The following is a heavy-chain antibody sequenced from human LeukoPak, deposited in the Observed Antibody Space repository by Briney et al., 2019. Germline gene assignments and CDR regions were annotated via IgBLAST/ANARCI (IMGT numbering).Heavy chain of an antibody. J-gene: IGHJ4*02. Sequence: GGSLRLSCAASGFTFSSYGMHWVRQAPGKGLEWVAVISYDGSNKYYADSVKGRFTISRDNSKNTLYLQMNSLRAEDTAVYYCPKDEGYSSSWYFHYFDYWGQGTLVTVSS. CDR2: ISYDGSNK. D-gene: IGHD6-13*01. CDR3: PKDEGYSSSWYFHYFDY. V-gene: IGHV3-30*18. CDR1: GFTFSSYG.